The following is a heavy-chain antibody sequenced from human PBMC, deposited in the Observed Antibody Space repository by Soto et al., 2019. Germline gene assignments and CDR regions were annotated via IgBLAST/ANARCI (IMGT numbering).Heavy chain of an antibody. CDR2: IYPGDSDT. CDR3: ARGPHYYDSSPRYYYGMDV. D-gene: IGHD3-22*01. CDR1: GYSFTSYW. J-gene: IGHJ6*02. Sequence: GESLKISCKGSGYSFTSYWIGWVRQMPGKGLEWMGIIYPGDSDTRYSPSFQGQVTISADKSISTAYLQWSSLKASDTAMYYCARGPHYYDSSPRYYYGMDVWGQGTTVTVSS. V-gene: IGHV5-51*01.